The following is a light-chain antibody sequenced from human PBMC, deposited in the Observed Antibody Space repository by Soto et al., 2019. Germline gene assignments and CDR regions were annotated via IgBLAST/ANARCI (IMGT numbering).Light chain of an antibody. CDR2: EGS. J-gene: IGLJ2*01. V-gene: IGLV2-23*01. CDR1: SSDVGGYKP. CDR3: CSYAGNNIQVV. Sequence: QSALTQPASVSGSPGQSITISCTGTSSDVGGYKPVSWYQHHPGKAPKLIIYEGSKRPSGVSKRFSGSKSGNTASLTISGLQAEDEGDYYCCSYAGNNIQVVFGGGTKVTVL.